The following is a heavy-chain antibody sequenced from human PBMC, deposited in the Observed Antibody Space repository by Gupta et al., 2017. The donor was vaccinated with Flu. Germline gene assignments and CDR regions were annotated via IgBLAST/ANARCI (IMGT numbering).Heavy chain of an antibody. CDR1: GGSISDTSYY. J-gene: IGHJ4*02. CDR3: ARRITYGKTFDY. V-gene: IGHV4-39*01. CDR2: VGYSGNT. Sequence: QLQLQESGPGLVKPSATLSLICTVSGGSISDTSYYWGWIRPPPGKGREWIGNVGYSGNTFYNPYRKSRVTISVDTSKNQFSLKLSSVTAADTAVYYCARRITYGKTFDYWGQGSLVTVSS. D-gene: IGHD2/OR15-2a*01.